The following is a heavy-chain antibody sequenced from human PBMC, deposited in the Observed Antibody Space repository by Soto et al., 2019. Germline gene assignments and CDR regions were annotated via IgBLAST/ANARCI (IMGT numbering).Heavy chain of an antibody. J-gene: IGHJ6*02. CDR2: IYSDGTT. V-gene: IGHV4-4*07. CDR1: GGSISGYY. D-gene: IGHD2-2*01. Sequence: LSLTRTVSGGSISGYYWSWVRQPAGKGLEWVGRIYSDGTTNYSPSLKSRVTMSLDTSKDQFSLHLNSVTAADTAVYYCSRVGCSNSKCYTRGMDVWGQGTTVTVSS. CDR3: SRVGCSNSKCYTRGMDV.